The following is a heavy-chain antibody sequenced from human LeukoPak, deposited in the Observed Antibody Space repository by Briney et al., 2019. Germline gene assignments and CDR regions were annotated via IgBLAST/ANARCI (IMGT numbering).Heavy chain of an antibody. Sequence: GGSLRLSCAASGFTFSSYGMSWVRQAPGKGLEWVSHISSSGTTIHYADSVKGRLTISRDNAKNSLYLQLNSLRAEDTAVYYCARVYYYGSGSYNYYYYYMDVWGKGTTVTVSS. CDR3: ARVYYYGSGSYNYYYYYMDV. CDR2: ISSSGTTI. J-gene: IGHJ6*03. D-gene: IGHD3-10*01. V-gene: IGHV3-48*04. CDR1: GFTFSSYG.